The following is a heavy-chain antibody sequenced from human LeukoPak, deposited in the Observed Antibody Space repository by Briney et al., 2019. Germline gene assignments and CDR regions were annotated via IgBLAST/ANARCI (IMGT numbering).Heavy chain of an antibody. D-gene: IGHD3-16*02. Sequence: PGGSLRLSCAASGFTFSSYSMDWVRQAPGKGLEWVSYISSSSSTIYYADSVKGRFTISRDNAKNSLYLQMNSLRAEDTAVYYCARDSDYVWGSYRWFDPWGQGTLVTVSS. V-gene: IGHV3-48*04. CDR1: GFTFSSYS. CDR3: ARDSDYVWGSYRWFDP. J-gene: IGHJ5*02. CDR2: ISSSSSTI.